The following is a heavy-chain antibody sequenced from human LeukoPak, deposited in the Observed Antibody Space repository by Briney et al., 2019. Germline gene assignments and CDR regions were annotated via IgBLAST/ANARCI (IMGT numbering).Heavy chain of an antibody. V-gene: IGHV1-46*01. CDR1: GYTFTSNY. CDR3: ARSMIRGVTYYFDY. CDR2: IYPRDGST. D-gene: IGHD3-10*01. J-gene: IGHJ4*02. Sequence: ASVKVSCKASGYTFTSNYIHWVRQAPGQGLVWMGMIYPRDGSTSYAQKFQGRVTVTRDTSTSTVHMELSGLRSEDTAVHYCARSMIRGVTYYFDYWGQGTLVTVSS.